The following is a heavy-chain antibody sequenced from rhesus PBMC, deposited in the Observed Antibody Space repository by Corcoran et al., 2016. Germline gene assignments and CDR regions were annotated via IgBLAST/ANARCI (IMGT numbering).Heavy chain of an antibody. Sequence: EVQLVESGGGLAKPGGSLRLSCDASGFTFSSYWMNWVRQAQGKAMAWVSVINSGGCSPYYADYVKGRFTISRDNAKNTLSLQMNSLRAEDTAVYYCAKGTRRYSGYSYGYFDLWGPGTPITISS. CDR3: AKGTRRYSGYSYGYFDL. D-gene: IGHD5-24*01. V-gene: IGHV3S25*01. J-gene: IGHJ2*01. CDR2: INSGGCSP. CDR1: GFTFSSYW.